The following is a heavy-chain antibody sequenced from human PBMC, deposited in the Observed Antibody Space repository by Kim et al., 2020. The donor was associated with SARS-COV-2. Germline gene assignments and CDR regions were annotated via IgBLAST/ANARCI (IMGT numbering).Heavy chain of an antibody. V-gene: IGHV3-30*04. CDR2: ISYDGSNK. J-gene: IGHJ4*02. CDR1: GFTFSSYA. CDR3: ARDEGGGWYSFFDY. Sequence: GRSLRLSCAASGFTFSSYAMHWVRQAPGKGLEWVAVISYDGSNKYYADSVKGRFTISRDNSKNTLYLQMNSLRAEDTAVYYCARDEGGGWYSFFDYWGQG. D-gene: IGHD6-19*01.